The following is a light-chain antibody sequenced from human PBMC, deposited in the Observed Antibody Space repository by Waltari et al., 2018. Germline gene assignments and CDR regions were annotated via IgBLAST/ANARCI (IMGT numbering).Light chain of an antibody. J-gene: IGLJ3*02. CDR3: QSYDSRLSAYV. CDR2: GNT. CDR1: SSNIGAPYD. V-gene: IGLV1-40*01. Sequence: QSVLTQPPSVSGAPGQTVTISCTGGSSNIGAPYDVHWYQHLLGTAPKVVVYGNTNRPSGVADRFSGSKSGTSASLTISWLQAEDVADYYCQSYDSRLSAYVFGGGTKLTVL.